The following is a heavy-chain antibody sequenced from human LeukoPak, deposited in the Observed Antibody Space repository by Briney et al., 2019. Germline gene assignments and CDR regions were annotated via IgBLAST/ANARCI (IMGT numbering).Heavy chain of an antibody. D-gene: IGHD3-22*01. CDR1: GFTFSSYG. V-gene: IGHV3-30*03. Sequence: GGSLRLSCAASGFTFSSYGMHWVRQAPGKGLEWVAVISYDGSNKYYADSVKGRFTISRDNSKNTLYLQMNSLRAEDTAVYYCARGSVVVITPSYFDYWGQGTLVTVSS. CDR3: ARGSVVVITPSYFDY. CDR2: ISYDGSNK. J-gene: IGHJ4*02.